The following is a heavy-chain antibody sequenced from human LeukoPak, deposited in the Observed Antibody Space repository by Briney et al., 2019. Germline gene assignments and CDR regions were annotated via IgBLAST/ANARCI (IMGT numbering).Heavy chain of an antibody. J-gene: IGHJ3*02. CDR3: ASRGSSKLLESYRAFHI. D-gene: IGHD2/OR15-2a*01. CDR2: INYSGDT. Sequence: SETLSLTCTVSGGSISSSSYFWGWIRQPPGKGLEWIGSINYSGDTYYNPSLKSRVTLSVDTSKNQFSLRLSSVTAADTAVHYCASRGSSKLLESYRAFHIWAQGTMVTVSS. V-gene: IGHV4-39*01. CDR1: GGSISSSSYF.